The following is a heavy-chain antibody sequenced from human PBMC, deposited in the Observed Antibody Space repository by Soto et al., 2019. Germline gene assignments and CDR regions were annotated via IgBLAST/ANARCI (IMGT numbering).Heavy chain of an antibody. V-gene: IGHV4-34*01. CDR2: INHSGST. Sequence: QVQLQQWGAGLLKPSETLSLTCAVYGGSFSGYYWSWIRQPPGKGLEWIGEINHSGSTTYNPSLKSRVTISVDTSKNQFALKLSSVTAAEPAVYYCARVGSGRNCFDPCGQGTMVTVSS. CDR1: GGSFSGYY. J-gene: IGHJ5*02. CDR3: ARVGSGRNCFDP. D-gene: IGHD3-10*01.